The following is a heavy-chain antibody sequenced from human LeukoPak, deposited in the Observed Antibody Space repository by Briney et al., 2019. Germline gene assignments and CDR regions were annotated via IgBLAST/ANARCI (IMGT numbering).Heavy chain of an antibody. CDR3: AKDISGYYRPFDY. D-gene: IGHD3-22*01. Sequence: GGSLRLSCAASGFTFSSYAMSWVRQAPGKGLEWVSASSGSGAYTYYADSVKGRFTISRGNSKNTLYLQMNGLRAEDTAVYYCAKDISGYYRPFDYWGQGTLVTVSS. CDR1: GFTFSSYA. V-gene: IGHV3-23*01. CDR2: SSGSGAYT. J-gene: IGHJ4*02.